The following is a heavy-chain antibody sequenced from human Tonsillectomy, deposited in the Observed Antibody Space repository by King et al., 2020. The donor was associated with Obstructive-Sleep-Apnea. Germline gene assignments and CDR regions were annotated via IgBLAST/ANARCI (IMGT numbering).Heavy chain of an antibody. D-gene: IGHD5-12*01. CDR1: GFTFNTYW. CDR3: ARPRGSGWVDY. Sequence: VQLVESGGDLVQPGGSLRLSCATSGFTFNTYWMSWVRQAPGKGLEWVAIIKEDGSEKDYVDSVKGRFTISRDNAKNSLYLQINNLSAEDTAVYYFARPRGSGWVDYWGQGTLVTVSS. CDR2: IKEDGSEK. J-gene: IGHJ4*02. V-gene: IGHV3-7*03.